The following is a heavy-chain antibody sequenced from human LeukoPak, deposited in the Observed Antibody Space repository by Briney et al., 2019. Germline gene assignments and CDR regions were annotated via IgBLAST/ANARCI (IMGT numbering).Heavy chain of an antibody. CDR3: TAVPDPIVWFGELYH. J-gene: IGHJ5*02. V-gene: IGHV3-15*01. Sequence: GGSLRLSCTASGFSFSNALMSWVRQAPGKGLEWLGRIKGKSDGATTSYAAPVKDRFGISRDDSKSTLYLQMNSLKTEDTAVYYCTAVPDPIVWFGELYHWGQGALVTVSS. D-gene: IGHD3-10*01. CDR1: GFSFSNAL. CDR2: IKGKSDGATT.